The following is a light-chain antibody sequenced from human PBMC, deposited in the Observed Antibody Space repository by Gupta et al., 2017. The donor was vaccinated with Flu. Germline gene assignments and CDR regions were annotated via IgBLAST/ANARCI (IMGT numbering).Light chain of an antibody. Sequence: DIQMTQSPSTLSASVGDRVTITCRASDTISTWLAWQQQKPGKAPKLLIYKASRLASGVPSRFSGSGSGTEFTLTISSLQPDDFATYYGQQYTNYWTFGQGTKVEIK. CDR3: QQYTNYWT. V-gene: IGKV1-5*03. CDR1: DTISTW. J-gene: IGKJ1*01. CDR2: KAS.